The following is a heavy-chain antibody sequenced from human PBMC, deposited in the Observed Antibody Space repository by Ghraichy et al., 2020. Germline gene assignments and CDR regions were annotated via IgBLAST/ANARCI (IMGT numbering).Heavy chain of an antibody. Sequence: SETLSLTCAVYGGSFSDYYWTWIRQPPGKGLQWIGEINHRGSTNYNPSLKSRVTISLYTSRNQFSLKLNSVTAADTAVYYCASTSYDILTGYQPLDTWGQGTLVTVSS. CDR2: INHRGST. V-gene: IGHV4-34*01. J-gene: IGHJ5*02. CDR3: ASTSYDILTGYQPLDT. CDR1: GGSFSDYY. D-gene: IGHD3-9*01.